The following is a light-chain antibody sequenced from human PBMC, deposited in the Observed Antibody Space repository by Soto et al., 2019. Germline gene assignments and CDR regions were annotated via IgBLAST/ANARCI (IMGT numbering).Light chain of an antibody. CDR3: LQRSDWPRT. CDR1: QSVSSY. J-gene: IGKJ1*01. CDR2: DAS. V-gene: IGKV3-11*01. Sequence: EIVLPQSPATWSLSPGERATLSCRASQSVSSYLAWYQQKPGQAPRLLIYDASNRATGIPARFSGSGSGTDFTLTISRLEPEDFAVYYCLQRSDWPRTFGQGTKVEIK.